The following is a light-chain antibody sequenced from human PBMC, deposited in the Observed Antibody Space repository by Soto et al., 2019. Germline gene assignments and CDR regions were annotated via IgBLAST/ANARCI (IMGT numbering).Light chain of an antibody. J-gene: IGKJ2*01. CDR2: AAS. CDR3: QQSYSTLYT. V-gene: IGKV1-39*01. CDR1: QKISTY. Sequence: DIQMTQSPSSLSASVGDRVTITCRASQKISTYLNWYQQKPGQAPKFLIYAASSLQSGVPSRFSGSGSGTDFTLIISSLQPEDFATYYCQQSYSTLYTFGQGTKLEIK.